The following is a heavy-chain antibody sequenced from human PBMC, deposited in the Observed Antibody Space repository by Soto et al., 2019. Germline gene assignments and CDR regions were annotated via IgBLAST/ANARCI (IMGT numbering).Heavy chain of an antibody. V-gene: IGHV4-31*01. CDR1: GGSISSGGYY. J-gene: IGHJ3*02. CDR3: ARDQAYGSGSYYSHPGIAAFDI. CDR2: IYYSGST. Sequence: QVQLEESGPGLVKPSQTLFLTCTVSGGSISSGGYYWSWIRQHPGKGLEWIGYIYYSGSTYYNPXLTXXXTIPPDPSKNXXSXTXTSVTAADTAVYYSARDQAYGSGSYYSHPGIAAFDIWGQGTMVTVSS. D-gene: IGHD3-10*01.